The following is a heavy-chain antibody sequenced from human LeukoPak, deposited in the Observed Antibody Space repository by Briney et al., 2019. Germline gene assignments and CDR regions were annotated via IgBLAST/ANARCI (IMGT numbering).Heavy chain of an antibody. V-gene: IGHV4-31*03. CDR3: ARGGYGDPRGNWFDP. Sequence: PSETLSLTCIVSGGSISSGGYYWSWIRQHPGKGLEWIGYIYYSGSTYYNPSLKSRVTISVDTSKNQFSLKLSSVTAADTAVYYCARGGYGDPRGNWFDPWGQGTLVTVSS. D-gene: IGHD4-17*01. CDR1: GGSISSGGYY. J-gene: IGHJ5*02. CDR2: IYYSGST.